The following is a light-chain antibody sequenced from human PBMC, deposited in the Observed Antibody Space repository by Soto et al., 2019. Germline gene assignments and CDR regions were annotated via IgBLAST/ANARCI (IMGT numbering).Light chain of an antibody. Sequence: DIQMTQSPSSLSASVGDRVTITCRASQSISKYLNWYQQKPGKAPKLLIYAASSLQSGVPSRFSGSGFGTDLSLTISSLQPEDSATYYCQQSDRAPVTFGGGTKVEIK. CDR1: QSISKY. J-gene: IGKJ4*01. CDR2: AAS. CDR3: QQSDRAPVT. V-gene: IGKV1-39*01.